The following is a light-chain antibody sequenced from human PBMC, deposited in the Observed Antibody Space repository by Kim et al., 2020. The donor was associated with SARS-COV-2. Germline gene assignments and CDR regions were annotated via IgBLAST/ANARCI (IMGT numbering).Light chain of an antibody. V-gene: IGLV3-19*01. CDR3: KSRDSRGNVV. CDR1: SLRSYY. Sequence: SELTQDPAVSVALGQTVRITCQGDSLRSYYATWYQQKSGQAPVLVFYGKDKRPSGIADRFSGSSAGNTASLTITGAQAADEADYYCKSRDSRGNVVFGGGTKVTVL. CDR2: GKD. J-gene: IGLJ2*01.